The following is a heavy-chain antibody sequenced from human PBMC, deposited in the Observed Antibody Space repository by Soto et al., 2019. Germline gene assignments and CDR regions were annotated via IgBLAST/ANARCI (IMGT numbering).Heavy chain of an antibody. J-gene: IGHJ6*02. CDR2: IIPIFGTA. D-gene: IGHD3-10*01. V-gene: IGHV1-69*13. CDR1: GGTFSSYA. Sequence: GASVKVSCKASGGTFSSYAISWVLQAPGQGLEWMGGIIPIFGTANYAQKFQGRVTITADESTSTAYMELSSLRSEDTAVYYCARDRSISPYYYYGMDVWGQGXMVTVYS. CDR3: ARDRSISPYYYYGMDV.